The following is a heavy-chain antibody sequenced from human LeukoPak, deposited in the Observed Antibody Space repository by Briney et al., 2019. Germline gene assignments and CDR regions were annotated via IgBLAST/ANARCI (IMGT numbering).Heavy chain of an antibody. CDR3: ARVQGFSVYFDY. CDR1: GYTFTNHP. Sequence: ASVKVSCKASGYTFTNHPIHWVRQAPGQRLEWMGWIDTDNGNTKYSRKFQGRVIFTRDKSADTAYMELGSLRSEDTALYYCARVQGFSVYFDYRGQGTLVTVSS. CDR2: IDTDNGNT. J-gene: IGHJ4*02. D-gene: IGHD2-8*01. V-gene: IGHV1-3*04.